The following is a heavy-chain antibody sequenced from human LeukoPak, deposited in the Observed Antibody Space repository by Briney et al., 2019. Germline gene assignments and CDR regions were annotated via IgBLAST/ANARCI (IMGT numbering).Heavy chain of an antibody. V-gene: IGHV3-53*01. Sequence: QSGGSLRLSCAASGFTVSSNYMSWVRQAPGKGLEWVSVIYSGGSTYYADSVKGRFTISRDNSKNTLYLQMNSLRAEDTAVYYCARDGTGDRWDHFDYWGQGTLVTVSS. CDR1: GFTVSSNY. J-gene: IGHJ4*02. CDR3: ARDGTGDRWDHFDY. CDR2: IYSGGST. D-gene: IGHD7-27*01.